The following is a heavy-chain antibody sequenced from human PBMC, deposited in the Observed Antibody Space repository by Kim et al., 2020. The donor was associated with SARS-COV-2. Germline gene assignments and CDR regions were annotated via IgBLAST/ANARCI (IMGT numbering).Heavy chain of an antibody. Sequence: GGSLRLSCAASGFTFSSYDMHWVRQATGKGLEWVSAIDTAGDTYYPGSVKGRFTISRENDKNSVYLQLYSLRAGDTAVYYCARGTVSGNLGSFGVWGQGTMIPVTS. V-gene: IGHV3-13*01. CDR2: IDTAGDT. CDR1: GFTFSSYD. D-gene: IGHD3-16*01. CDR3: ARGTVSGNLGSFGV. J-gene: IGHJ3*01.